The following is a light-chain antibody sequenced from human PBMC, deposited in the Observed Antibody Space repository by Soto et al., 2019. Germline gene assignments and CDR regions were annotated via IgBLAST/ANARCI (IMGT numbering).Light chain of an antibody. J-gene: IGKJ1*01. CDR3: QRYNSYSRK. Sequence: DIQMTQSPSTLSASVGDRVTITCRASQTISSWLAWYQQKPGKAPKLLIYKASTLKSGVPSRFSGSGSGTEFTLTISRLQPDDFATYYCQRYNSYSRKFGQGTKPDIK. CDR1: QTISSW. CDR2: KAS. V-gene: IGKV1-5*03.